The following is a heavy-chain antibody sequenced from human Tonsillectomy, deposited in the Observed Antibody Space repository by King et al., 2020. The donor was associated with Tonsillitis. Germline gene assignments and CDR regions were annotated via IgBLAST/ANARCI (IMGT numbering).Heavy chain of an antibody. D-gene: IGHD6-19*01. V-gene: IGHV3-74*01. J-gene: IGHJ5*02. CDR1: GFTFSSYW. CDR2: INSDGSST. CDR3: ARDPLYRSDWHVGAGVPLNWFDP. Sequence: VQLVESGGGLVQPGGSLRLSCAASGFTFSSYWMHWVRQVPGKGLVWVSRINSDGSSTSYADSVKGRFIISRDNAKNTLYLQMNSLRADDTAVYYCARDPLYRSDWHVGAGVPLNWFDPWGQGTLVTVSS.